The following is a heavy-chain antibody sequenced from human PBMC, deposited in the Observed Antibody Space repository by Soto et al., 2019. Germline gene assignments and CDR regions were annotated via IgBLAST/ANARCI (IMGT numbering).Heavy chain of an antibody. D-gene: IGHD1-7*01. V-gene: IGHV1-2*02. CDR3: APWISGATRYWSDP. J-gene: IGHJ5*02. CDR2: INPNSGGT. Sequence: ASVTVSCKASGYTSTGYYMHWVRQDPGQGLEWMGWINPNSGGTNYAQKFQGRVTMTRDTSISPGYMELSRQRPDYTALYYCAPWISGATRYWSDPRGQGTLVTVSS. CDR1: GYTSTGYY.